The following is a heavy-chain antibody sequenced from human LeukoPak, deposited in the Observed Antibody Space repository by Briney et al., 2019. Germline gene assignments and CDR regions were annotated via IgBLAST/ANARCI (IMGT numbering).Heavy chain of an antibody. CDR3: AKGRIWSGYYFDY. CDR2: ISGSGGST. D-gene: IGHD3-3*01. V-gene: IGHV3-23*01. Sequence: GGSLRVYCAASGFTFNSYAMSWVRQAPGKGLERVSAISGSGGSTYYADSVKGRFTISRDNSKNTLYPQMNSLRAEDTAVYYCAKGRIWSGYYFDYWGQGTLVTVSS. J-gene: IGHJ4*02. CDR1: GFTFNSYA.